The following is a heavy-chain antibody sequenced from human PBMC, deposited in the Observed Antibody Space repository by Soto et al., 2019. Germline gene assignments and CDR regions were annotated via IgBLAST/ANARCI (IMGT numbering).Heavy chain of an antibody. V-gene: IGHV3-33*01. CDR1: GFTFSSYG. CDR2: IWYDGSNK. Sequence: PGGSLRLSCAASGFTFSSYGMHWVRQAPGKGLEWVAVIWYDGSNKYYADSVKGRFTISRENSKNTLYLQMNSLRVEDTAVYYCAREHPIAVAGTDWFDPWGQGTRVTVSS. CDR3: AREHPIAVAGTDWFDP. J-gene: IGHJ5*02. D-gene: IGHD6-19*01.